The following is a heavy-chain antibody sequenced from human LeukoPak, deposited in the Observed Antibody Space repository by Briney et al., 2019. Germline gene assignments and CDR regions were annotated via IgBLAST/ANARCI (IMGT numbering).Heavy chain of an antibody. Sequence: SQTLSLTCAISVVSVSSNSAAWNWIRQSPSRGLEWLGRTYYRSKWYNDYAVSVKSRMTINPDTSKNQFSLQLNSVTPEDTAVYYCARDGYYFYGMDVWGQGTTVTVSS. V-gene: IGHV6-1*01. CDR3: ARDGYYFYGMDV. J-gene: IGHJ6*02. CDR2: TYYRSKWYN. CDR1: VVSVSSNSAA.